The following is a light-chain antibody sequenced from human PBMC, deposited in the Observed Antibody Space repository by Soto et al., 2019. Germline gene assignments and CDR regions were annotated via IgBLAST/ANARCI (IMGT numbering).Light chain of an antibody. CDR2: GNN. CDR1: TSNIGTND. J-gene: IGLJ2*01. CDR3: SAWDDSLSGLL. Sequence: QPVLTQPPSASGTPGQRVIISCSGGTSNIGTNDVHWYRQVPGAAPKLLVHGNNERPAGVPDRFSGSKSATSASLAISGLRSEDEADYYCSAWDDSLSGLLFGGGTKLTVL. V-gene: IGLV1-47*01.